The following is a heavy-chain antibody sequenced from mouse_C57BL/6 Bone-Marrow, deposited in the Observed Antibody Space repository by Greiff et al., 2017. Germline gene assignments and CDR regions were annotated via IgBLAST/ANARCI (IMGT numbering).Heavy chain of an antibody. J-gene: IGHJ3*01. Sequence: QVQLQQSGAELARPGASVKLSCKASGYTFTSYGISWVKQRTGQGLEWIGEIYPRSGNTYYNEKFKGKATLTADKSSSTAYMELRSLTSEDSAVYFCARSDYYGSSYVAWFAYWGQGTLVTVSA. CDR2: IYPRSGNT. CDR3: ARSDYYGSSYVAWFAY. CDR1: GYTFTSYG. D-gene: IGHD1-1*01. V-gene: IGHV1-81*01.